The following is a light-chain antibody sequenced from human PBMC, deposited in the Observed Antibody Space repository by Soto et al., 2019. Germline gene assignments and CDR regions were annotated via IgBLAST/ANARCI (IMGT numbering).Light chain of an antibody. V-gene: IGKV1-6*01. CDR1: QGINND. J-gene: IGKJ1*01. CDR3: LQDHNYPRT. CDR2: GAT. Sequence: AIQVTHSPPSLSASVGDRVTITCRASQGINNDLAWYQQKPGKAPKLLIYGATNLHTGVPSRFSGSGSGTDFTLTISSLQPEDFATYYCLQDHNYPRTFGQGTKVEVK.